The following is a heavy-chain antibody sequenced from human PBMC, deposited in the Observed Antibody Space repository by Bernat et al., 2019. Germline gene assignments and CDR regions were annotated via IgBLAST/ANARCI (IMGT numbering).Heavy chain of an antibody. CDR3: ARTNGELLPFAFDY. J-gene: IGHJ4*02. D-gene: IGHD3-10*01. Sequence: QVTLRESGPALVKPTQTLTLTCTFSGFSLSTSGMCVSWIRQPPGKALEWLARIDWDDDKYYSTSLKTRLTISKDTSKNQVVLTMTNMDPADTATYYCARTNGELLPFAFDYWGQGTLVTVSS. CDR1: GFSLSTSGMC. CDR2: IDWDDDK. V-gene: IGHV2-70*15.